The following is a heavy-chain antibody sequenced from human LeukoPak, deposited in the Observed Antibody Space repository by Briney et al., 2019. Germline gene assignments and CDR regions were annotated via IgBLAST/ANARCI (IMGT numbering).Heavy chain of an antibody. Sequence: SETLSLTCTVSGGSISSYYWSWIRQPPGKGLEWIGYIYYSGSTYYNPSLKSRVTISVDTSKNQFSLKLSSVTAADTAVYYCARDRAGTFDYWGQGTLVTVSS. J-gene: IGHJ4*02. D-gene: IGHD1-7*01. CDR1: GGSISSYY. CDR2: IYYSGST. CDR3: ARDRAGTFDY. V-gene: IGHV4-59*06.